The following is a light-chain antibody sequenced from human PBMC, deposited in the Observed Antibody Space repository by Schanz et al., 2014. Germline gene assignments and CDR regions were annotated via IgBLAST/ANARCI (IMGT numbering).Light chain of an antibody. V-gene: IGKV4-1*01. J-gene: IGKJ1*01. CDR1: QSVLYTSNNKNY. CDR3: QQYNHWPPVT. Sequence: DIVMTQSPDSLAVSLGERATINCKSSQSVLYTSNNKNYLAWYQQKPGQPPKLLIYWASTRESGVPDRFSGSGSGTDFTLTISSLQSEDFAVYYCQQYNHWPPVTFGQGTKVEIK. CDR2: WAS.